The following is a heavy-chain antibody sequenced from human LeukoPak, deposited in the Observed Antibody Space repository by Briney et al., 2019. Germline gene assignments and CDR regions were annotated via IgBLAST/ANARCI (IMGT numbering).Heavy chain of an antibody. CDR3: ARDDKRAVAGPLFDY. CDR2: ISSGSGTI. CDR1: GFTFSSYS. J-gene: IGHJ4*02. Sequence: PGGSLRLSCAASGFTFSSYSMNWVRQAPGKGLEWVSYISSGSGTIYYTDSVKGRFTISRDNAKNSLYLQMNSLRAEDTAVYYCARDDKRAVAGPLFDYWGQGTLVTVSS. V-gene: IGHV3-48*04. D-gene: IGHD6-19*01.